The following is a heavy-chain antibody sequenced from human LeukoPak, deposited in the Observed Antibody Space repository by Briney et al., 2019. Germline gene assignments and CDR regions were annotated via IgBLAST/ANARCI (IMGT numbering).Heavy chain of an antibody. Sequence: ASVKVSCKASGYTFTTYDINWVRQATGQGLEWMGWTNPNSGKTDYAQKFQGRVTMTRNTSISTAYMELSSLTSEDTAVYYCARGISRRVNWFDPWGQGTLVTVSS. J-gene: IGHJ5*02. CDR3: ARGISRRVNWFDP. CDR2: TNPNSGKT. V-gene: IGHV1-8*02. CDR1: GYTFTTYD. D-gene: IGHD2/OR15-2a*01.